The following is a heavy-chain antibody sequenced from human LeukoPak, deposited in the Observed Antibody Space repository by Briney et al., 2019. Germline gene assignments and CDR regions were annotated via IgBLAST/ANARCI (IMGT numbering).Heavy chain of an antibody. CDR3: ARARYVNSFYAFDI. V-gene: IGHV4-59*01. J-gene: IGHJ3*02. CDR2: LSKSGNT. Sequence: TAPETLSLTCTVSGGSISSYYWSWIRLPPGKGLEWIGYLSKSGNTNYSPSLKSRVTIFGDTSKNQFFLKLSSVTAADTAVYYCARARYVNSFYAFDIWGQGTLVTVSS. D-gene: IGHD3-9*01. CDR1: GGSISSYY.